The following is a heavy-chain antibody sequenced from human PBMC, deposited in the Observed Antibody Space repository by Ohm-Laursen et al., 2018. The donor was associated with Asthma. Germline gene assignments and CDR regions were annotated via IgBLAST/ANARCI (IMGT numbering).Heavy chain of an antibody. D-gene: IGHD3-22*01. CDR3: ASRSIFYDSSGPPGFDY. CDR1: GGTFSSYA. J-gene: IGHJ4*02. Sequence: ASVKVSCKASGGTFSSYAISWVRQAPGQGLEWMGGIIPIFGTANYAQKFQGRVTITADESTSTAYMELSSLRSEDTAVYYCASRSIFYDSSGPPGFDYWGQGTLVTVSS. V-gene: IGHV1-69*13. CDR2: IIPIFGTA.